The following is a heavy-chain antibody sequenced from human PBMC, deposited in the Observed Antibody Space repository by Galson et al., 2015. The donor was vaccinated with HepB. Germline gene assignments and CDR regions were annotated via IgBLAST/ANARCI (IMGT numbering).Heavy chain of an antibody. CDR3: ARDRGSSAGDFDY. V-gene: IGHV3-48*01. Sequence: SLRLSCAASGFTFSSNSMNWVRQAPGKGLEWVSYISSSSSTIYYADSVKGRFTISRDNAKNSLYLQMNSLRAEDTAVYYCARDRGSSAGDFDYWGQGTLVTVSS. J-gene: IGHJ4*02. CDR2: ISSSSSTI. CDR1: GFTFSSNS. D-gene: IGHD6-6*01.